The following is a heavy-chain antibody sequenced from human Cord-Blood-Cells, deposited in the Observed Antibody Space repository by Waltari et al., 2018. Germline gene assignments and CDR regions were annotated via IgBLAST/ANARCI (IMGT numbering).Heavy chain of an antibody. CDR2: INHSGST. D-gene: IGHD2-15*01. CDR1: GGSFSGYY. V-gene: IGHV4-34*01. CDR3: ARARGRDFDY. J-gene: IGHJ4*02. Sequence: VQLQQWGAGLLKPSETLSLTCAVSGGSFSGYYWSWIRQPPGKGLEWIGEINHSGSTNYNPSLKSRVTISVDTSKNQFSLKLSSVTAADTAVYYCARARGRDFDYWGQGTLVTVSS.